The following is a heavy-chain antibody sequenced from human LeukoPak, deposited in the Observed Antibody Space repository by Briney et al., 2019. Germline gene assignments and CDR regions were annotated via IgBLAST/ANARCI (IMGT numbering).Heavy chain of an antibody. CDR1: GFTFSSYG. V-gene: IGHV3-30*02. CDR2: IRYDGSNK. CDR3: TTPNYYGSGSLIYFFDY. Sequence: GGSLRLSCAASGFTFSSYGMHWVRQAPGKGLEWVAFIRYDGSNKYYADSVKGRFTISRDNSKNTVYLQMNSLKTEDTAVYYCTTPNYYGSGSLIYFFDYWGQGTLVTVSS. J-gene: IGHJ4*02. D-gene: IGHD3-10*01.